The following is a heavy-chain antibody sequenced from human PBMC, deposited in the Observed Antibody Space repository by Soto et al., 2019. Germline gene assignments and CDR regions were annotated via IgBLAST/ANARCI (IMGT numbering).Heavy chain of an antibody. CDR1: GGSISSYY. CDR3: AREGFPGPEEMGYRYFDY. D-gene: IGHD2-2*02. V-gene: IGHV4-59*01. CDR2: IYYSGST. J-gene: IGHJ4*02. Sequence: PSETLSLTCTVSGGSISSYYWSWIRQPPGKGLEWIGYIYYSGSTNYNPSLKSRVTISVDTSKNQFSLKLSSVTAADTAVYYCAREGFPGPEEMGYRYFDYWGQGTLVTVSS.